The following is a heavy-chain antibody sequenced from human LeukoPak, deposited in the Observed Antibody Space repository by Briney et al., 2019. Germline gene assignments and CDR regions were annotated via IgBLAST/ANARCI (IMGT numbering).Heavy chain of an antibody. V-gene: IGHV3-23*01. CDR1: GFTFSSYA. CDR3: AKFHGESSGYHWFDP. CDR2: ISGSGGST. J-gene: IGHJ5*02. D-gene: IGHD3-22*01. Sequence: GGSLRLSCAASGFTFSSYAMSWVRQAPGKGLEWVSAISGSGGSTYYADSVKGRLTISRDNSKNTLYLQMNSLRAEDTAVYYCAKFHGESSGYHWFDPWGQGTLVTVSS.